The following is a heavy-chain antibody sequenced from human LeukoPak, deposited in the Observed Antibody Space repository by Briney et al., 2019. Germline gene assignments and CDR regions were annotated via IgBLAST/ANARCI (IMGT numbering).Heavy chain of an antibody. D-gene: IGHD6-13*01. Sequence: GGSLRLSCAASGFTFSSYAMSWVRQAPGKGLEWVSAISSSGDSTYYGDSVKGRFTISRDNSKNTLYLQMNSLRAEDTAVYYCAKTRPLDSSSWSHGDYWGQGTLVTVSS. V-gene: IGHV3-23*01. CDR1: GFTFSSYA. CDR2: ISSSGDST. J-gene: IGHJ4*02. CDR3: AKTRPLDSSSWSHGDY.